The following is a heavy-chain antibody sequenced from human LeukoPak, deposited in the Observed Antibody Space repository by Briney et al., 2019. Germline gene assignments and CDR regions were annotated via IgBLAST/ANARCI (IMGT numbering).Heavy chain of an antibody. V-gene: IGHV4-34*01. CDR1: GFTFSDYY. CDR2: INHPGSA. CDR3: ARVDNHGNYQSDYFDY. J-gene: IGHJ4*02. Sequence: PGGSLRLSCAASGFTFSDYYMSWIRQPPGKGLEWIGEINHPGSANYNPSLKSRVTISVDTSKNQFSLRLTSVTAADTAVYYCARVDNHGNYQSDYFDYWGQGTLVTVSS. D-gene: IGHD1-7*01.